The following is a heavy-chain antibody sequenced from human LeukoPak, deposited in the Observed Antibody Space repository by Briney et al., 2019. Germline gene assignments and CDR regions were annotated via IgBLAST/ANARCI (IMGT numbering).Heavy chain of an antibody. CDR2: ISAYNGNT. CDR3: AREGAYYYGSGSYPNGDY. V-gene: IGHV1-18*01. D-gene: IGHD3-10*01. CDR1: GYTFTNYG. J-gene: IGHJ4*02. Sequence: GASVKVSCKASGYTFTNYGLTWVRQAPGQGLEWMGWISAYNGNTNYAQKLQGRVTMTTDTSTSTAYMELRSLRYDDTAVYYCAREGAYYYGSGSYPNGDYWGQGTLVTVSS.